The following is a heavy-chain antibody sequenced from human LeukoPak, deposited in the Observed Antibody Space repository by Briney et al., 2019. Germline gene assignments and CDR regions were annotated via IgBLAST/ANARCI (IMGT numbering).Heavy chain of an antibody. Sequence: SETLSLTCTVSGGSISSSSYYWGWIRQPPGKGLEWIGSIYYSGSTYYNPSLKSRVTISVDTSKNQFSLKLSSVTAADTAVYYCARGSLRGYSRHYYYYMDVWGKGTTVTVSS. CDR3: ARGSLRGYSRHYYYYMDV. CDR2: IYYSGST. J-gene: IGHJ6*03. CDR1: GGSISSSSYY. V-gene: IGHV4-39*07. D-gene: IGHD5-18*01.